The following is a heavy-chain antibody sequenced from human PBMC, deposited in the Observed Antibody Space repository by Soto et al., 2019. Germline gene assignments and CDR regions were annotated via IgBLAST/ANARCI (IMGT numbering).Heavy chain of an antibody. V-gene: IGHV3-7*01. J-gene: IGHJ6*02. CDR2: IKQNGTEK. D-gene: IGHD4-4*01. Sequence: EVQLVESGGGLVQPGGSLRLSCLTSGFSFSSYWMSWVRQAPGKGLEWVANIKQNGTEKFYVDSVKGRFTISRDNAKNSLYLEMNSLRAEDTAVYYCAREKWLQFYFYYGLHVWGQGTTVTASS. CDR1: GFSFSSYW. CDR3: AREKWLQFYFYYGLHV.